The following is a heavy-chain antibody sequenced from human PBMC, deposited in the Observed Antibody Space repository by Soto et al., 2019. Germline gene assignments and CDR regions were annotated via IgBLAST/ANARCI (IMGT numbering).Heavy chain of an antibody. J-gene: IGHJ4*02. CDR1: GFTFSSYS. CDR2: ISSSSSYI. V-gene: IGHV3-21*01. CDR3: ARCVGDDYGDYALDY. Sequence: TGGSLRLSCAASGFTFSSYSMNWVRQAPGKGLEWVSSISSSSSYIYYADSVKGRFTISRDNAKNSLYLQMNSLRAEDTAVYYCARCVGDDYGDYALDYWGQGTLVTVSS. D-gene: IGHD4-17*01.